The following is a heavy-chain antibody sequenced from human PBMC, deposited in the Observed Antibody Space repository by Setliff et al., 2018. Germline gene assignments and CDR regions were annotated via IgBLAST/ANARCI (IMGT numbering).Heavy chain of an antibody. CDR2: ISSSSSTI. CDR1: GFTFSDYS. D-gene: IGHD6-19*01. J-gene: IGHJ4*02. V-gene: IGHV3-48*04. CDR3: ATLGEITGWYGDFDY. Sequence: GGSLRLSCAASGFTFSDYSMNWVRQAPGKGLEWVSDISSSSSTIYYADSVKGRFTISRDNSKNTLYLQTSSLRPEDTAVYFCATLGEITGWYGDFDYWGQGTLVTVSS.